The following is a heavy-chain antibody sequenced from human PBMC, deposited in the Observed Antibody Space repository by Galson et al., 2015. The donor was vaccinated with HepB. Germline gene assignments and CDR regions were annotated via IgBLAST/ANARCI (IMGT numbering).Heavy chain of an antibody. CDR3: AKLDGSGCG. D-gene: IGHD3-22*01. Sequence: SLRLSCATSGFIFRNYGMHWVRQAPGKGLEWVAVIWYDGRDQKYADSVRGRFTISRDNSRNTLYLQMSSLRVEDTALYYCAKLDGSGCGWGQGTLVTVSS. CDR1: GFIFRNYG. J-gene: IGHJ4*02. CDR2: IWYDGRDQ. V-gene: IGHV3-33*06.